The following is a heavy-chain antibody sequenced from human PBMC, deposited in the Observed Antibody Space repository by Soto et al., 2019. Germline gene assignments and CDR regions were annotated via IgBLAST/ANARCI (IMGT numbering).Heavy chain of an antibody. V-gene: IGHV3-30-3*01. Sequence: QVQLVESGGGVVQPGRSLRLSCAASGFTFSSYAMHWVRQAPGKGLEWVAVISYDGSNKYYADSVKGRFTISRDNSKNTLYLQMNSLRAEDTAVYYCARSRTIFGVVITPDSYYYGMDVWGQGTTVTVSS. CDR2: ISYDGSNK. D-gene: IGHD3-3*01. CDR1: GFTFSSYA. J-gene: IGHJ6*02. CDR3: ARSRTIFGVVITPDSYYYGMDV.